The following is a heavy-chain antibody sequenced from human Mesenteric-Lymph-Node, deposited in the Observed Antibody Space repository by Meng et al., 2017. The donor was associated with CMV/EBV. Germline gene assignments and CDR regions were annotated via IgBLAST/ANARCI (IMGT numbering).Heavy chain of an antibody. V-gene: IGHV3-23*01. CDR3: AKLAYCSSTSCPLGFDY. CDR1: GFTFSSYA. D-gene: IGHD2-2*01. Sequence: GESLKISCAASGFTFSSYAMSWVRQAPGKGLEWVSAISGSGGSTYYADSVKGRFTISRDNSKNTLYLQMNSLRAEDTAVYYCAKLAYCSSTSCPLGFDYWGQGTLVTVSS. J-gene: IGHJ4*02. CDR2: ISGSGGST.